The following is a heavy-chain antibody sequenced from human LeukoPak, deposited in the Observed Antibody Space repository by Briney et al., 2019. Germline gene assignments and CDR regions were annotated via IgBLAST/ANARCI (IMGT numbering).Heavy chain of an antibody. CDR1: GFSFSTYS. CDR3: ARDNYYGDYTIDY. CDR2: ISSISSYI. V-gene: IGHV3-21*01. Sequence: PGGSLRLSCAASGFSFSTYSMNWVRQAPGKGLEWVSSISSISSYIYYADSVRGRFTISRDNAKNSLYLQMNSLRAEDTAVYFCARDNYYGDYTIDYWGQGTRVTVSS. D-gene: IGHD4-17*01. J-gene: IGHJ4*02.